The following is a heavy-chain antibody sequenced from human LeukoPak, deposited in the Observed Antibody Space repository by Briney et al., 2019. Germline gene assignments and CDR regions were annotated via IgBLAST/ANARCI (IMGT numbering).Heavy chain of an antibody. V-gene: IGHV3-23*01. Sequence: GGSLRLSCAASGFTFSSYAMSWVRQAPGKGLGWVSAISGSGGSTYYADSVKGRFTISRDNSKNTLYLQMNSLRAEDTAVYYCANPGARNSYYGMDVWGQGTTVTVSS. CDR2: ISGSGGST. CDR1: GFTFSSYA. CDR3: ANPGARNSYYGMDV. J-gene: IGHJ6*02. D-gene: IGHD1-14*01.